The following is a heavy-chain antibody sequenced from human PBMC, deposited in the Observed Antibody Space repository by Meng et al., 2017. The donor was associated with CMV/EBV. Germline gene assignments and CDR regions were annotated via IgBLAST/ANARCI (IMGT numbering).Heavy chain of an antibody. CDR2: IRSKAYGGTT. D-gene: IGHD6-19*01. CDR3: TRDWEEKYSSGWSGDYFDY. CDR1: GFTFGDYA. Sequence: GGSLRHSCTASGFTFGDYAMSWVRQAPGKGLEWVGFIRSKAYGGTTEYAASVKGRFTISRDDSKSIAYLQMNSLKTEDTAVYYCTRDWEEKYSSGWSGDYFDYWGQGTLVTVSS. J-gene: IGHJ4*02. V-gene: IGHV3-49*04.